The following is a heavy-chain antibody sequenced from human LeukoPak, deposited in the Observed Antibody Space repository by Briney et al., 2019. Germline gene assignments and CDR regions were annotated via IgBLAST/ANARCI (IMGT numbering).Heavy chain of an antibody. CDR1: GFNVSDNY. V-gene: IGHV3-23*01. J-gene: IGHJ4*02. CDR2: ISGSGGST. D-gene: IGHD2-15*01. Sequence: PGGSLRLSCAVSGFNVSDNYINWVRQAPGKGLEWVSAISGSGGSTYYADSVKGRFTISRDNSKNTLYLQMNSLRAEDTAVYYCAKSGSGHYYDYWGQGTLVTVSS. CDR3: AKSGSGHYYDY.